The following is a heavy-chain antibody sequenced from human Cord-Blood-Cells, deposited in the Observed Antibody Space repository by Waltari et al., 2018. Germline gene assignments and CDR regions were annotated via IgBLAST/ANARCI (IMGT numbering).Heavy chain of an antibody. Sequence: EVQLLESGGGLVQPGGSQRLSCAASGFTFSSYAMSWVRQAPGKGLEWVSAISGSGGSTYYADSVKGRFTISRDNSKNTLYLQMNSLRAEDTAVYYCAKHPPYYDFWSGYYAFDIWGQGTMVTVSS. CDR2: ISGSGGST. V-gene: IGHV3-23*01. CDR1: GFTFSSYA. J-gene: IGHJ3*02. D-gene: IGHD3-3*01. CDR3: AKHPPYYDFWSGYYAFDI.